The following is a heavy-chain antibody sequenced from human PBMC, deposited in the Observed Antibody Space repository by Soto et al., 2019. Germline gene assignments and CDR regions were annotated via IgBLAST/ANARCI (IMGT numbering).Heavy chain of an antibody. CDR2: ITWNGGNK. CDR1: GFRFDDYN. CDR3: AREPLSFGSALDV. D-gene: IGHD3-3*01. J-gene: IGHJ6*02. V-gene: IGHV3-43*01. Sequence: GGSLRLSCAASGFRFDDYNMHWVRQAPGKGLEWVSLITWNGGNKYYEDSVKGRFTISRDGTTQSVSLQMTSLKREDTGVYYCAREPLSFGSALDVWGQGTTVTVSS.